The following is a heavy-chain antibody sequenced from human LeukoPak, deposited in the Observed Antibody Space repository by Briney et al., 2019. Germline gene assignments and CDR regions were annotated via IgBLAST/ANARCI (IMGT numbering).Heavy chain of an antibody. D-gene: IGHD5-12*01. V-gene: IGHV4-59*01. CDR1: DGSITNYD. CDR2: VHYSGTA. J-gene: IGHJ6*03. Sequence: SETLSLTCTVSDGSITNYDWSWVRQPPGKGLEFIGHVHYSGTADYNPSLKSRVTISIDTSKKHFFLKLKSVTAADTAVYYCARDSDSGYDYYYYYMDVWGKGTTVTVSS. CDR3: ARDSDSGYDYYYYYMDV.